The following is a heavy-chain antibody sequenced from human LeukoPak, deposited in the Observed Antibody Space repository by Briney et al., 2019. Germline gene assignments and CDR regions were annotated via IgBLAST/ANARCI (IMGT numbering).Heavy chain of an antibody. J-gene: IGHJ3*02. Sequence: GSLRLSCAASGFTFSSYSMNWVRQAPGKGLEWVSSISNSSSYIYYADSVKGRFTISRDNAKNSLYLQMNSLRAEGTAVYYCARPFWSGYPDAFDIWGQGTMVTVSS. V-gene: IGHV3-21*01. CDR2: ISNSSSYI. CDR1: GFTFSSYS. D-gene: IGHD3-3*01. CDR3: ARPFWSGYPDAFDI.